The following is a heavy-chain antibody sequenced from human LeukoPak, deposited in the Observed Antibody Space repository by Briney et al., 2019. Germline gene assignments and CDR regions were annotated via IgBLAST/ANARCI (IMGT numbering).Heavy chain of an antibody. V-gene: IGHV4-61*02. CDR1: GGSISSGSYY. D-gene: IGHD5-24*01. J-gene: IGHJ4*02. Sequence: SQTLSLTCTVSGGSISSGSYYWSWIRQPAGKGLEWIGRIYTSGSTNYNPSLKSRVTISVDTSTNQFCLKLGSVTAADTAVYYCARGAVRWDHFDLWGQGTLVTVSS. CDR2: IYTSGST. CDR3: ARGAVRWDHFDL.